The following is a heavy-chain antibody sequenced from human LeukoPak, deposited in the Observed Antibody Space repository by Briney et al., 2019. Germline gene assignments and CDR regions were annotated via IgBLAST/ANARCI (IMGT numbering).Heavy chain of an antibody. V-gene: IGHV4-39*01. CDR3: ARRQDIVVVPAGMPYDFDY. J-gene: IGHJ4*02. CDR2: IYSNGIT. CDR1: GGXISTTAHY. D-gene: IGHD2-2*01. Sequence: ETLSLSCTVSGGXISTTAHYXGWIRQPPXKGLXXIXSIYSNGITYYSSSLKSRVTTFLDTSKNQFFLTLTSVTAADTAVYYCARRQDIVVVPAGMPYDFDYWGQGTLVTISS.